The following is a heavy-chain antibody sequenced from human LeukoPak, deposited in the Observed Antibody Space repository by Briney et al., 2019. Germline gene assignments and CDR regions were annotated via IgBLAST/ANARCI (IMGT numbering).Heavy chain of an antibody. V-gene: IGHV4-34*01. Sequence: PSETLSLTCAVYGGSLSAYYWTWIRQPPGKGLEWIGEINHGGSTNYNPSLKSRVTISVDTSKNQFSLKLSSVTAADTAVYYCARTYYDFWSGYYRHSYYYYYMDVWGKGTTVTVSS. CDR3: ARTYYDFWSGYYRHSYYYYYMDV. CDR2: INHGGST. D-gene: IGHD3-3*01. CDR1: GGSLSAYY. J-gene: IGHJ6*03.